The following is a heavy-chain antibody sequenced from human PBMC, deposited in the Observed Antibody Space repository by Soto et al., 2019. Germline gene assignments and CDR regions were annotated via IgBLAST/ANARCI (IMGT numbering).Heavy chain of an antibody. V-gene: IGHV3-66*01. CDR3: VRAGSSGWYYAEYFQH. J-gene: IGHJ1*01. CDR2: IYSGGST. Sequence: EVQLVESGGGLVQPGGSLRLSCAASGFTVSSNYMSWVRQAPGKGLEWVSVIYSGGSTYYADSVKGRFTISRDNSKNTLYLQMNSLRAEDTAVYYCVRAGSSGWYYAEYFQHWGQGTLVTVSS. D-gene: IGHD6-19*01. CDR1: GFTVSSNY.